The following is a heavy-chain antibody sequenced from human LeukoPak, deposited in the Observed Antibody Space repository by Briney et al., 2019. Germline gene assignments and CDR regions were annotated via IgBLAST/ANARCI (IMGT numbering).Heavy chain of an antibody. CDR2: IIPIFGTA. J-gene: IGHJ6*02. CDR1: GGTFSSYA. CDR3: ARLDEYRSSSRYYGMDV. V-gene: IGHV1-69*01. Sequence: SMKVSCKASGGTFSSYAISWVRQAPGQGLEWMGGIIPIFGTANYAQKFQGRVTIIADESTSTAYMELSSLRSEDTAVYYCARLDEYRSSSRYYGMDVWGQGTTVTVSS. D-gene: IGHD6-6*01.